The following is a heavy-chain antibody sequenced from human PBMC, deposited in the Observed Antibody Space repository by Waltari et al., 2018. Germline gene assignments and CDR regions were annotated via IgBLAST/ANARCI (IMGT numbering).Heavy chain of an antibody. D-gene: IGHD2-21*01. V-gene: IGHV4-59*11. J-gene: IGHJ4*02. Sequence: QVQLQESGPGLVKPSETLSLTCTVSGGSISSHYWSWIRQPPGKGLEWIGYIYYSGSTNYNPSLKSRVTISVDTSKNQFSLKLSSVTAADTAVYYCARGYRKWGPTIVVVDWGQGTLVTVSS. CDR1: GGSISSHY. CDR2: IYYSGST. CDR3: ARGYRKWGPTIVVVD.